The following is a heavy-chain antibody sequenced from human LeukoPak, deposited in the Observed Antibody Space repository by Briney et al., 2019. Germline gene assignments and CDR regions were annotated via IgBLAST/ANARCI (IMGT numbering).Heavy chain of an antibody. CDR1: GFTFSSYG. D-gene: IGHD6-13*01. CDR3: AKAGSSSWDAFDY. Sequence: GGSLRLSCVASGFTFSSYGMHWVRQAPGKGLEWVAFIRYDGSNKYYADSVKGRFTISRDNSKNTLYLQMNSLRAEDTAVHYCAKAGSSSWDAFDYWGQGTLVTVSS. V-gene: IGHV3-30*02. CDR2: IRYDGSNK. J-gene: IGHJ4*02.